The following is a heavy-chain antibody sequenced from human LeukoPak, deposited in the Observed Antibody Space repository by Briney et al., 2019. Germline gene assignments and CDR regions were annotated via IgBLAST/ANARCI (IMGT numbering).Heavy chain of an antibody. Sequence: GGSLRLSCAASGSTFSSYWMHWVRQAPGKGLVWVSRIKSDGSSTSYADSVKGRFTISRDNAKNTLYLQMNSLRAEDTAVYYCARVGAATYAFDIWGQGTMVTVSS. J-gene: IGHJ3*02. CDR3: ARVGAATYAFDI. V-gene: IGHV3-74*01. CDR2: IKSDGSST. D-gene: IGHD3-16*01. CDR1: GSTFSSYW.